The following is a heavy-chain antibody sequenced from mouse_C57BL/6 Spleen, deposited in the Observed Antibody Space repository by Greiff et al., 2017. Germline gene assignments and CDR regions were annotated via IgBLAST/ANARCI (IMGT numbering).Heavy chain of an antibody. CDR2: IYPGSGST. CDR3: ARGIRKLGSYFDY. CDR1: GYTFTSYW. D-gene: IGHD4-1*01. Sequence: VQLQQPGAELVKPGASVKMSCKASGYTFTSYWITWVKQRPGQGLEWIGDIYPGSGSTNYNEKFKSKATLTVDTSSSTAYMQLSSRTSEDSAVYYCARGIRKLGSYFDYWGQGTTLTVSS. V-gene: IGHV1-55*01. J-gene: IGHJ2*01.